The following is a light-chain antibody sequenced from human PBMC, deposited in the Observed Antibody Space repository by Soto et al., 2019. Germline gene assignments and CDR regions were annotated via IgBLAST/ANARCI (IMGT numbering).Light chain of an antibody. V-gene: IGLV2-23*02. CDR2: DVS. CDR1: SSDVGGYSY. Sequence: QSVLTQPASVSGSPGQSIAISCTGTSSDVGGYSYVSWYQQQPGKAPKLVISDVSNRPPGVSDRFSGSKSGNTASLTISGLQAEDEADYYCCSYAGSSTFYVFGTGTKVTV. J-gene: IGLJ1*01. CDR3: CSYAGSSTFYV.